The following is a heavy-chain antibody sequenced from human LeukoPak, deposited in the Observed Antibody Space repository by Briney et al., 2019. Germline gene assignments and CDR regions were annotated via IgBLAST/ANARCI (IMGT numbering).Heavy chain of an antibody. CDR3: ARDPPALEDFDY. J-gene: IGHJ4*02. CDR2: ISGRGNTI. V-gene: IGHV3-48*04. CDR1: GFTFSSYN. Sequence: GGSLRLSCAASGFTFSSYNMNWVRQAPGKGLEWVSYISGRGNTIKYADSVKGRFTISRDNGKNSLYLHMSSLRAEDTAVYCARDPPALEDFDYWGQGTRVTVSS.